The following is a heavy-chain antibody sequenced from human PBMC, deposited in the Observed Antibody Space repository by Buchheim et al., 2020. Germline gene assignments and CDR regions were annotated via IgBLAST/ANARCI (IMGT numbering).Heavy chain of an antibody. D-gene: IGHD6-13*01. V-gene: IGHV3-48*01. CDR1: GFTFSSYS. CDR2: ISSSSSTI. CDR3: ARVSSDSWYSLGY. J-gene: IGHJ4*02. Sequence: EVQLLESGGGLVQPGGSLRLSCAASGFTFSSYSMNWVRQAPGKGLEWVSYISSSSSTIYYADSVKGRFTLSRDNAKTSLYLQMNSLRAEDTAVYYCARVSSDSWYSLGYWGQGAL.